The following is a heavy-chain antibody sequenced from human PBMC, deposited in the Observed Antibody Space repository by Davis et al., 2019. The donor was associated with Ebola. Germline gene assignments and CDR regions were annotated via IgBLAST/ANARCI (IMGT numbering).Heavy chain of an antibody. CDR3: ARHVNGDFWYFDL. CDR1: GFTFSHYY. CDR2: IYRDERT. J-gene: IGHJ2*01. Sequence: GESLKISCAASGFTFSHYYMNWIRQAPGKGLEWVSVIYRDERTYYADSVKGRFTVSRDNSENMLYLQMSTLRAEDTAVYYCARHVNGDFWYFDLWGRGTRVTVSS. D-gene: IGHD4-17*01. V-gene: IGHV3-66*04.